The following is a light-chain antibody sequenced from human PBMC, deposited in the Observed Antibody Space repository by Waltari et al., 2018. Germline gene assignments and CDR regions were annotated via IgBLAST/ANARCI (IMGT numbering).Light chain of an antibody. V-gene: IGLV3-19*01. J-gene: IGLJ3*02. CDR1: SLRNFY. CDR3: NSRDTTNDPHIL. Sequence: SSELTQDPTVSVALGQTVRITCQGDSLRNFYASWYQQKPGQAPILVVYDNTNRPSGIPDRFSGSLSGNTASLIITGAQAEDEADYYCNSRDTTNDPHILFGGGTKLTVL. CDR2: DNT.